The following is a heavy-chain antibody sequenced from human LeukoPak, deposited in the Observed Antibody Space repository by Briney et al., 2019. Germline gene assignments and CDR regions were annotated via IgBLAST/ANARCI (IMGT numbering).Heavy chain of an antibody. Sequence: SETLSLTCTFSGTSISSHYWSWIRQPPGKGMEWIGYIYSGGSTNYNPSLKSRVTVSVDTSKNQFSLTLTSVTAADTALYFCATRPGGSTWYGVFDYWSPGRLVTV. J-gene: IGHJ4*02. CDR3: ATRPGGSTWYGVFDY. V-gene: IGHV4-59*11. CDR2: IYSGGST. D-gene: IGHD6-13*01. CDR1: GTSISSHY.